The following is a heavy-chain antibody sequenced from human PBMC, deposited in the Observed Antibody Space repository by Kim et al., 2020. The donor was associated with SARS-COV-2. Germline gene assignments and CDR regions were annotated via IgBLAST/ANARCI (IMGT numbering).Heavy chain of an antibody. CDR2: IYSGGST. J-gene: IGHJ4*02. CDR1: GFSVSSKD. V-gene: IGHV3-66*01. CDR3: ARGRSGWDADY. Sequence: GGSLRLSCAASGFSVSSKDMNWVRQAPGKGLEWVSIIYSGGSTYYADSVKGRFTISRDNSKNTLYLQMNSLRVEDTAVYYCARGRSGWDADYWGQGILVT. D-gene: IGHD6-19*01.